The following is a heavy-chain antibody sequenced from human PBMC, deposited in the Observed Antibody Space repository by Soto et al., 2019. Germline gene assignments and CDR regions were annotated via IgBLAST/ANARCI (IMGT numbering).Heavy chain of an antibody. CDR3: ARDPKTSGGQHWAFNYFDS. Sequence: QVQLVESGGGVVRPGRSLRLSCAASGFSFSISPMHWVRQAPGKGPEWVALISYDGPNKFYADSVKGRFTISRDNSKRTLYLQVDSLSHEDAAVYYCARDPKTSGGQHWAFNYFDSWGQGTLVTVSS. V-gene: IGHV3-30-3*01. J-gene: IGHJ4*02. CDR1: GFSFSISP. CDR2: ISYDGPNK. D-gene: IGHD7-27*01.